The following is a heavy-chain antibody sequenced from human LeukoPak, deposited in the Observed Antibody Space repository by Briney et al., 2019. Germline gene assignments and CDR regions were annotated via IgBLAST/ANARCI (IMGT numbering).Heavy chain of an antibody. CDR1: GYTFTSYD. Sequence: ASVKVSCKASGYTFTSYDINWVRQATGQGLEWMGWMNPNSGNTGYAQKFQGRATMTRNTSISTAYMELSSLRSEGTAVYYCARTYSGSYIDYWGQGTLVTVSS. CDR2: MNPNSGNT. D-gene: IGHD1-26*01. CDR3: ARTYSGSYIDY. V-gene: IGHV1-8*01. J-gene: IGHJ4*02.